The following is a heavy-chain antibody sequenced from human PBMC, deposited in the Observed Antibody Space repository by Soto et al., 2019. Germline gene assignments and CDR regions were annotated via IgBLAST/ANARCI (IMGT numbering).Heavy chain of an antibody. D-gene: IGHD2-21*01. CDR2: IYYSGST. CDR1: GGSISSGDYY. CDR3: ARHVVDRGRWFDP. V-gene: IGHV4-61*08. J-gene: IGHJ5*02. Sequence: PSETLSLTCTVSGGSISSGDYYWSWIRQPPGKGLEWIGYIYYSGSTNYNPSLKSRVTISVDTSKNQFSLKLSSVTAADTAVYYCARHVVDRGRWFDPWGQGTLVTVSS.